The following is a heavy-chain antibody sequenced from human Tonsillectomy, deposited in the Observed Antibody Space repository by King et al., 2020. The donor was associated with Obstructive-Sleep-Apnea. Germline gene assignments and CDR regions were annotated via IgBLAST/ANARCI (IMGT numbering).Heavy chain of an antibody. CDR1: GFTFSNAW. V-gene: IGHV3-15*01. Sequence: VQLAESGGGLVKPGGSLRLSCAASGFTFSNAWMSWVRQAPGKGLEWVGRIKSRTDGGTTDYVAPVKGRFTISRDDSKNTLYLQMNSLTREDTAVYYCTIDRHVVVVTFDSWGQGTLVTVSS. CDR2: IKSRTDGGTT. CDR3: TIDRHVVVVTFDS. D-gene: IGHD2-21*02. J-gene: IGHJ4*02.